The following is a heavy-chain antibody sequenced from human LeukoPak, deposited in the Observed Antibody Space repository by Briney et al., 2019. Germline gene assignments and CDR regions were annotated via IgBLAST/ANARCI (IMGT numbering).Heavy chain of an antibody. CDR1: GYTFTSYY. V-gene: IGHV1-46*01. J-gene: IGHJ4*02. Sequence: ASVKVSCKASGYTFTSYYMHWVRQAPGQGLEWMGIINPSGGSTSYAQRFQGRVTMTRDTSTSTVYMELSSLRSEDTAVYYCARDVYYYGSGSYYNPLGYWGQGTLVTVSS. D-gene: IGHD3-10*01. CDR2: INPSGGST. CDR3: ARDVYYYGSGSYYNPLGY.